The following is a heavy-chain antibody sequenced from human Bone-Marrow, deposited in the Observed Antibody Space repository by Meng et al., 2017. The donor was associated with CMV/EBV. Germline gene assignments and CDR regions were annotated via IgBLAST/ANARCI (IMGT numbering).Heavy chain of an antibody. Sequence: NAWRSGVREAPEKGLEWVGRIKSKTDGGTTDYAAPVKGRFTISRDDSKNTLYLQMNSLKTEDTAVYYCTTGPAYCSGGSCYSFWFDPWGQGTLVTVSS. CDR1: NAW. V-gene: IGHV3-15*01. CDR3: TTGPAYCSGGSCYSFWFDP. CDR2: IKSKTDGGTT. D-gene: IGHD2-15*01. J-gene: IGHJ5*02.